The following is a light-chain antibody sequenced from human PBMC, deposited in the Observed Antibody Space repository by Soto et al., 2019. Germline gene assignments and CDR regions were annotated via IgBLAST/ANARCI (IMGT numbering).Light chain of an antibody. CDR2: DAS. Sequence: EVVLTQSPATLSVSPGERGTLPFRASQSVKSNLAWYQQKPGQAPRLLIYDASNRATGIPARFSGSGSGTEFTLTISSLQSEDFAIYYCQQYHIWLTFGGGTKVDI. CDR1: QSVKSN. J-gene: IGKJ4*01. V-gene: IGKV3-15*01. CDR3: QQYHIWLT.